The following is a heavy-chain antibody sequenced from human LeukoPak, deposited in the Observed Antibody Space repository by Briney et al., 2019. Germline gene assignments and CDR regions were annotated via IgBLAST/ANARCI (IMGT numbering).Heavy chain of an antibody. Sequence: PSETLSLTCTVSGGSIRSHENYWSWIRQHPGKGLEWIGYIYHSGSTYYNPSLKSRVTISVDTSRSQFSLKLSSVTAADTAVYYCARAHNYGSLTGYYIDPWGQGTLVTVSS. CDR3: ARAHNYGSLTGYYIDP. J-gene: IGHJ5*02. CDR2: IYHSGST. D-gene: IGHD3-9*01. V-gene: IGHV4-31*03. CDR1: GGSIRSHENY.